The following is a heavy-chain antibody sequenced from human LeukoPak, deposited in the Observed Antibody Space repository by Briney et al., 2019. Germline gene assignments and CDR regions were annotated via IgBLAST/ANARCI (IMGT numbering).Heavy chain of an antibody. J-gene: IGHJ4*02. Sequence: SETLSLTCAVYGGSFSGYYWSWIRQPPGKGLEWIGEINHSGSTNYNTSLKSRVTISVETSKNQFSLKLSSVTAADTAVYYCARGSLRRPLDYWGQGTLVTVSS. V-gene: IGHV4-34*01. CDR1: GGSFSGYY. D-gene: IGHD4-17*01. CDR2: INHSGST. CDR3: ARGSLRRPLDY.